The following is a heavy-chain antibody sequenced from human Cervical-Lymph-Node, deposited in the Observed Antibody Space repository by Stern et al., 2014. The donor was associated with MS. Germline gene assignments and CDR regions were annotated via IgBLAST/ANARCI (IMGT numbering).Heavy chain of an antibody. CDR3: ARDPSGDDSSGYYF. Sequence: VQLVESGGGVVQPGRSLRLSCAASGFTFSSYAMHWVRQAPGKGLEWVAVISYDGSNKYYADSVKGRFTISRDNSKNTRYLQMNSLRAEDTAVYYCARDPSGDDSSGYYFWGQGTLVTVSS. CDR2: ISYDGSNK. V-gene: IGHV3-30*01. J-gene: IGHJ4*02. CDR1: GFTFSSYA. D-gene: IGHD3-22*01.